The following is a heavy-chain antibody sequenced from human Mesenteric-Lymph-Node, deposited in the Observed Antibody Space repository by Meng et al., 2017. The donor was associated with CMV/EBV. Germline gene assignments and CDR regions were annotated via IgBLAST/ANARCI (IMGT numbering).Heavy chain of an antibody. Sequence: SFKGSGYIFTNYWIAWVRQMPGKGLEWMGIIYPGDSDTRYSPSFEGQVTISTDKSITTAYLQWRSLKASDTAIYYCAGSSEVGATPTEEEEEGREGGGKG. CDR3: AGSSEVGATPTEEEEEGREG. J-gene: IGHJ6*03. V-gene: IGHV5-51*01. CDR2: IYPGDSDT. D-gene: IGHD2-15*01. CDR1: GYIFTNYW.